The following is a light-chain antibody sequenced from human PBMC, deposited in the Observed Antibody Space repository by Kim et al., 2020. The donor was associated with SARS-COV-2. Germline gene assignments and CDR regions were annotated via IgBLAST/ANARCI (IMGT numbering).Light chain of an antibody. Sequence: PGERATLSCRASQSASSSYLAWYQQKPGQAPRLLIYGASSRATDIPDRFSGSGSGTDLTLTISRLEPEDFAVYYCQQYGSSPPWTFGQGTKVDIK. CDR2: GAS. V-gene: IGKV3-20*01. CDR1: QSASSSY. J-gene: IGKJ1*01. CDR3: QQYGSSPPWT.